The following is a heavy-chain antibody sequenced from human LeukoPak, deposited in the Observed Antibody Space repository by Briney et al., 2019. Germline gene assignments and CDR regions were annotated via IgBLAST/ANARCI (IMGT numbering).Heavy chain of an antibody. J-gene: IGHJ4*02. Sequence: PSETLSLTCAVFGGSFSGYYWSCIRQPPGKGLEWIGEINHSGSTHYNPSLKSRVTISADTAKSQFSLRLSSVTAADTAVYYCASGTRYNTFEYWGQGTVVTVSS. CDR2: INHSGST. CDR3: ASGTRYNTFEY. V-gene: IGHV4-34*01. D-gene: IGHD3-3*01. CDR1: GGSFSGYY.